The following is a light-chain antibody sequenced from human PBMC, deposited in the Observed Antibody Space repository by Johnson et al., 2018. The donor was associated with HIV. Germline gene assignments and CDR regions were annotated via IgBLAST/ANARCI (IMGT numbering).Light chain of an antibody. CDR1: SSNIGDNY. J-gene: IGLJ1*01. CDR2: ENN. Sequence: QSVLTQPPSVSAAPGQKVTISCSGSSSNIGDNYVSWYQQLPGTAPKLLIYENNKRPSGIPARFSGSKSGTSATLGITGLQTGDAADYYCGTWDNSLSTGAVCGTGTKVTVL. CDR3: GTWDNSLSTGAV. V-gene: IGLV1-51*02.